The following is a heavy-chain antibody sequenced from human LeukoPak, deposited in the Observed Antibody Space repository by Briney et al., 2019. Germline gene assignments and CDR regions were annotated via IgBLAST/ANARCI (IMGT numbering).Heavy chain of an antibody. V-gene: IGHV1-2*02. CDR1: GYTFTGYY. Sequence: ASVKVSXKASGYTFTGYYMHWVRQAPGQGLEWMGWINPNSGGTNYAQKFQGRVTMTRDTSISTAYMELSRLRSDDTAVYYCARVDIVVVPAARAGDYWGQGTLVTVSS. CDR3: ARVDIVVVPAARAGDY. CDR2: INPNSGGT. J-gene: IGHJ4*02. D-gene: IGHD2-2*01.